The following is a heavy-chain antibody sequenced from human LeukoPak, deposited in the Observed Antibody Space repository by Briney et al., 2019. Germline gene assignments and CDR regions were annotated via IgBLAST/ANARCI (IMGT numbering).Heavy chain of an antibody. CDR2: IYPGDSDT. J-gene: IGHJ5*02. CDR3: ARLDSSSWYSSYWFDP. CDR1: GYSFTSYW. V-gene: IGHV5-51*01. D-gene: IGHD6-13*01. Sequence: GESLKISCKGSGYSFTSYWIGWVRQMPGKGLEWMGIIYPGDSDTRYSPSFQGQVTISADKSISTAYLQWSSLKASDTAMYYCARLDSSSWYSSYWFDPWGQGTLVTVSS.